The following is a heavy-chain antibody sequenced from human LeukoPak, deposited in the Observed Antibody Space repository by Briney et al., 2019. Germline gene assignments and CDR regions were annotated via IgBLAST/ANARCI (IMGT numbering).Heavy chain of an antibody. J-gene: IGHJ4*02. CDR2: ISPTGSTT. CDR1: GFSFSGHW. D-gene: IGHD1-1*01. Sequence: GGSLRLSCTASGFSFSGHWMHWARQLPGKGLVWVSRISPTGSTTSYADSVKGRFTVSRDNAKNTLYLQVNNLRAEDTAVYYCARGPNRNWSGLDFWGQGTLLTVSS. CDR3: ARGPNRNWSGLDF. V-gene: IGHV3-74*01.